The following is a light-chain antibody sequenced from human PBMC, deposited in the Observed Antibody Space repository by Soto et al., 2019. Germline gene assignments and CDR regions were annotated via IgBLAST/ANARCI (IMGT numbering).Light chain of an antibody. J-gene: IGLJ7*01. CDR1: SSNIEANF. CDR3: ATWDDTLSAVV. V-gene: IGLV1-47*01. Sequence: QAVVTQPPSASGTPGQRVSISCSGSSSNIEANFVYWYQQLPRAAPKLLLYRTDQRPSGVPDRFSGSKSGSSASLAISGLQSEDEAHYFCATWDDTLSAVVFGGGTQLTVL. CDR2: RTD.